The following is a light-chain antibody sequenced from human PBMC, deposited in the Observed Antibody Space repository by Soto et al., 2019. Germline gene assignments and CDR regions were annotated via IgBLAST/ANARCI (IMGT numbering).Light chain of an antibody. Sequence: QSVLTQPASLSGSPGQSITISCTGTSNDVGGYNLVSWFQHFPGKVPRLLIYEATKRPSGISLRFSGSKSGNTASLTISGLRAEDEADYYCLSYAVGVTVVFGGGTKLTVL. CDR1: SNDVGGYNL. CDR3: LSYAVGVTVV. CDR2: EAT. V-gene: IGLV2-23*01. J-gene: IGLJ2*01.